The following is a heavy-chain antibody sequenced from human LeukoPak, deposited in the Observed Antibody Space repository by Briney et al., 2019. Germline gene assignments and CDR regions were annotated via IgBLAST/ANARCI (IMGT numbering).Heavy chain of an antibody. Sequence: SETLSLTCTVSGGSISSGDYYWSWIRQPPGKGLEWIGYIYYSGSTYYNPSLKSRVTISVDTSKNQFSLKLSSVTAADTAVYYCARDRVDYYATDYWGQGTLVTVSS. CDR3: ARDRVDYYATDY. V-gene: IGHV4-30-4*01. D-gene: IGHD3-10*01. CDR1: GGSISSGDYY. CDR2: IYYSGST. J-gene: IGHJ4*02.